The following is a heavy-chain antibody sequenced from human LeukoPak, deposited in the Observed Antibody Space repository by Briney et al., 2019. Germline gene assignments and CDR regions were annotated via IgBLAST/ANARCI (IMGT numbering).Heavy chain of an antibody. V-gene: IGHV4-61*02. CDR2: IYTSGST. Sequence: SQTLSLTCTVSSGSISSGSYYWSWIRQPAGKGLEWIGRIYTSGSTNYNPSLKSRVTISVDTSKSQFSLKLSSVTAADTAVYYWARQIFQAGGYSIGDYYYYMDVWGKGTTVTVSS. CDR1: SGSISSGSYY. D-gene: IGHD3-22*01. J-gene: IGHJ6*03. CDR3: ARQIFQAGGYSIGDYYYYMDV.